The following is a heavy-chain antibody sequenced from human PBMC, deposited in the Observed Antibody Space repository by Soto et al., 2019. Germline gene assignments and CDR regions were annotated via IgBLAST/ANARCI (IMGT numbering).Heavy chain of an antibody. CDR3: ARVGMKYSSSWYPHSFDI. D-gene: IGHD6-13*01. J-gene: IGHJ3*02. CDR2: SSAYNGNT. Sequence: ASVKVSCKASGYTFTSYGISWARQAPGQGLEWMGWSSAYNGNTNYAQKHQVRVTMTTDTSTSTAYMELRSLRSDDTAVYYCARVGMKYSSSWYPHSFDIWGKGTMVTVS. V-gene: IGHV1-18*01. CDR1: GYTFTSYG.